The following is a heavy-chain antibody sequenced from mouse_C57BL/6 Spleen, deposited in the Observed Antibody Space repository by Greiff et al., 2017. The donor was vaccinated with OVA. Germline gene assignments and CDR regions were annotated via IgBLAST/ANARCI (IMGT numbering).Heavy chain of an antibody. V-gene: IGHV1-85*01. J-gene: IGHJ4*01. CDR3: ARGAYYGSRGGYYAMDY. D-gene: IGHD1-1*01. CDR2: IYPRDGST. CDR1: GYTFTSYD. Sequence: VKLQESGPELVKPGASVKLSCKASGYTFTSYDINWVQQRPGQGLEWIGWIYPRDGSTKYNEKFKGQATLTVDTSSSTAYMELHSLTSEDSAVYFCARGAYYGSRGGYYAMDYWGQGTSVTVSS.